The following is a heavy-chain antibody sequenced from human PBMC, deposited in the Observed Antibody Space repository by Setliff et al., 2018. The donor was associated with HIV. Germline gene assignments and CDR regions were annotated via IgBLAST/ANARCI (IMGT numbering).Heavy chain of an antibody. CDR3: ASLVAAAGTRPYYYYYMDV. Sequence: ASVKVSCKASGYTFIDYFMHWVRQAPGQGLQWMGRINPNIGSTNYAQNFQGRATMTRDTSVNTAFMELSNLRSDDTAVYYCASLVAAAGTRPYYYYYMDVWGKGTTVTV. J-gene: IGHJ6*03. CDR2: INPNIGST. CDR1: GYTFIDYF. V-gene: IGHV1-2*06. D-gene: IGHD6-13*01.